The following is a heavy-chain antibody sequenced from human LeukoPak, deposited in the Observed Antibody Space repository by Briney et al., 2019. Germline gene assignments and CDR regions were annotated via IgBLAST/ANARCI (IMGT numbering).Heavy chain of an antibody. J-gene: IGHJ4*02. CDR3: ARDSGKTYYYDSSGIFDY. Sequence: GGSLRLSCAASGFTFSSYSMNRVRQAPGKGLEWVSYISSSSSTIYYADSVKGRFTISRDNTKNSLYLQMNSLRAEDTAVYYCARDSGKTYYYDSSGIFDYWGQGTLVTVSS. CDR2: ISSSSSTI. CDR1: GFTFSSYS. D-gene: IGHD3-22*01. V-gene: IGHV3-48*04.